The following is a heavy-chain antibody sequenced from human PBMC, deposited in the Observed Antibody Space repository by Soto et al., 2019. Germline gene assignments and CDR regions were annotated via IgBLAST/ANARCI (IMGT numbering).Heavy chain of an antibody. Sequence: QVQLVQSGAEVKKPGASVKVSCKASGYTFTSYGISWVRQAPGQGLEWMGWISAYNGNTNYAQKLQGRVTMTTDTSQSTAYMELRSLRSDDTAVYHCASVSIAATAPYGMDVWGQGTTVTVSS. J-gene: IGHJ6*02. V-gene: IGHV1-18*01. CDR1: GYTFTSYG. CDR3: ASVSIAATAPYGMDV. D-gene: IGHD6-13*01. CDR2: ISAYNGNT.